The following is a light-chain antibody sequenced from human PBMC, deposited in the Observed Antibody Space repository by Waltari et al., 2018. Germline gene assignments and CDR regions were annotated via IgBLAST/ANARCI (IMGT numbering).Light chain of an antibody. Sequence: DIQMTQSPSSVSASVGDRVTITCRASQGISSWLAWYQQKPGKAPKLLIYAASSLQSGVPSRFSGSGSGTDFTLTINSLEAEDAAAYYCHQSSSLPHTFGQGTKLEIK. J-gene: IGKJ2*01. V-gene: IGKV1-12*01. CDR1: QGISSW. CDR3: HQSSSLPHT. CDR2: AAS.